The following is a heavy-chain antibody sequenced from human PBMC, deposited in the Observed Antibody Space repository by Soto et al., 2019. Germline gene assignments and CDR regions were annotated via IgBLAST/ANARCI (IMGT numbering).Heavy chain of an antibody. D-gene: IGHD3-22*01. J-gene: IGHJ4*02. CDR3: ARSRVYYFEPSGYPQVALGY. CDR2: ISQNGST. Sequence: PSGALSLTCVVNGGSLSGHYSSWIRQLPGKGPEWVWGISQNGSTNYNPTLKSRVIISRDTSKNQFFLRLSSVTAADTAKYYCARSRVYYFEPSGYPQVALGYWGQGTLVTVSS. V-gene: IGHV4-34*01. CDR1: GGSLSGHY.